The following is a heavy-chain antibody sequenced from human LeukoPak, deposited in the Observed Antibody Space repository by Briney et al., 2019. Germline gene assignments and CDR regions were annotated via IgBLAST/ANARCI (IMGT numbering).Heavy chain of an antibody. CDR1: GFTFSSYW. V-gene: IGHV3-30*03. Sequence: GGSLRLSCGASGFTFSSYWMSWVRQIPGKGLEWVAVISYDGRDKYYADSVKGRFTISRDNSKNTLYLQMNSLRAEDTAVFYCARDHSIAAADYCFDSWGQGTLVTVSS. CDR3: ARDHSIAAADYCFDS. J-gene: IGHJ4*02. D-gene: IGHD6-13*01. CDR2: ISYDGRDK.